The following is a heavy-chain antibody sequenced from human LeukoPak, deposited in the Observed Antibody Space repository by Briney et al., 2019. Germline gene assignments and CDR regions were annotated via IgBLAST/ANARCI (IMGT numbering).Heavy chain of an antibody. D-gene: IGHD4-17*01. V-gene: IGHV3-7*01. CDR3: ARDWRGWTTYFSVDTGV. CDR1: EFTFSSYY. J-gene: IGHJ4*02. Sequence: PGGSLRLSCAASEFTFSSYYMTWVRQAPGQGLEWVGSIRADGSAQFYVDSVRGRFTISRDNAKDSLYLQMNSLRAEDTAVYYCARDWRGWTTYFSVDTGVWGQGTLVTVFS. CDR2: IRADGSAQ.